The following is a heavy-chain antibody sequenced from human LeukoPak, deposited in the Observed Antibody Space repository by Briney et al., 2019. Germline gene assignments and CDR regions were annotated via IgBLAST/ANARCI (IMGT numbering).Heavy chain of an antibody. CDR2: ISGSGGST. V-gene: IGHV3-23*01. D-gene: IGHD1-7*01. J-gene: IGHJ4*02. CDR1: GFTFSSYA. Sequence: TGGSLRLSCAASGFTFSSYAMSWVRQAPGKGLEWVSAISGSGGSTYYADSVKGRFTISRDNSKNTLYLQVNSLRAEDTAVYYCAKDQQGWNYLGGWDYWGQGTLVTVSS. CDR3: AKDQQGWNYLGGWDY.